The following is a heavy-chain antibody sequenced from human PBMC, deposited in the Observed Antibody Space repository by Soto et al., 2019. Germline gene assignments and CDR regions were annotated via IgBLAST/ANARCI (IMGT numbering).Heavy chain of an antibody. J-gene: IGHJ6*02. CDR2: ISYDGSNK. CDR3: AASSGWYFETTRGYYYYYGMDV. Sequence: GGSLRLSCAASGFTFSSYAMHWVRQAPGKGLEWVAVISYDGSNKYYADSVKGRFTISRDNSKNTLYLQMNSLRAEDTAVYYCAASSGWYFETTRGYYYYYGMDVWGQGTTVTVPS. V-gene: IGHV3-30-3*01. CDR1: GFTFSSYA. D-gene: IGHD6-19*01.